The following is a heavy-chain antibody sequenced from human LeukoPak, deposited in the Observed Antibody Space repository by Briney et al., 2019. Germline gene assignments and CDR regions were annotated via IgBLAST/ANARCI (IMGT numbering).Heavy chain of an antibody. CDR1: GDSVSSNSAA. CDR2: TYYRSKWYN. D-gene: IGHD3-22*01. Sequence: SQTLSLTCAISGDSVSSNSAAWNWIRQSPSRGLEWLGRTYYRSKWYNDYAVSVKSRITINPDTSKNQFSLQLNSVTPEDTAVYYCARVGHYYYDSSGAFDYWGQGTLVTVSS. CDR3: ARVGHYYYDSSGAFDY. J-gene: IGHJ4*02. V-gene: IGHV6-1*01.